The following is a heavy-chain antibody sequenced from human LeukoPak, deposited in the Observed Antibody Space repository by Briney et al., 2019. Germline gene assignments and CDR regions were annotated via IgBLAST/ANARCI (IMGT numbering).Heavy chain of an antibody. J-gene: IGHJ4*02. CDR1: GFTFSSYA. Sequence: PGRSLRLSCAASGFTFSSYAMHWVRQAPGKGLEWVAVISYDGSNKYYADSVKGRFTISRDNSKNTLYLQMNSLRAEDTAVYYCAGEHGDYGNYWGQGTLVTVSS. D-gene: IGHD4-17*01. V-gene: IGHV3-30*04. CDR2: ISYDGSNK. CDR3: AGEHGDYGNY.